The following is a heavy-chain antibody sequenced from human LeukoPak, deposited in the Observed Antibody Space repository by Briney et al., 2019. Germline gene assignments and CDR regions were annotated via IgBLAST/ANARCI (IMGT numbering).Heavy chain of an antibody. V-gene: IGHV1-46*01. Sequence: ASVKVSCKPSGSTFTIYSMHWVRQAPGQWLEWMGIINPSGGSTSYAQKFQGRVTMTRDTSTSTVYMEVRSVSCEDRAVYYCARWRGGRVWFGPWGKGTLVTVS. CDR1: GSTFTIYS. CDR3: ARWRGGRVWFGP. CDR2: INPSGGST. D-gene: IGHD2-15*01. J-gene: IGHJ5*02.